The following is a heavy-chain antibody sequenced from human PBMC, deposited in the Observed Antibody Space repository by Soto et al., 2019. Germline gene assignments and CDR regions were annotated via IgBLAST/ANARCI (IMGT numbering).Heavy chain of an antibody. J-gene: IGHJ4*01. D-gene: IGHD3-10*01. CDR3: ARGQVLLWHY. CDR1: GYTFTSYG. Sequence: QVQLVQSGAEVKKPGASVNVSCKASGYTFTSYGMRWVRQAPGQGLEGMGWISAYNGNTNYAQKVQGRLTMTTDTPTTTAYIELSTLRSDQTAVYYLARGQVLLWHYWHKGTLVPLSS. CDR2: ISAYNGNT. V-gene: IGHV1-18*01.